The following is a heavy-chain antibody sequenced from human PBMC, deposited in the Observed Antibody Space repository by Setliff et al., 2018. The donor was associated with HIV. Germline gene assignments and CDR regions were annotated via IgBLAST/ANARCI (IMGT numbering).Heavy chain of an antibody. CDR1: GGSFSSYH. J-gene: IGHJ6*03. D-gene: IGHD4-17*01. CDR3: ARDRDYETALYHYYYYTDV. Sequence: PSETLSLTCTVSGGSFSSYHWSWIRQPAGKGLEWIGRIYSTGSTNYNPSLKSRVTISVDTSKNQFSLKLSSVTAADTAVYYCARDRDYETALYHYYYYTDVWGKGTTVTVSS. V-gene: IGHV4-4*07. CDR2: IYSTGST.